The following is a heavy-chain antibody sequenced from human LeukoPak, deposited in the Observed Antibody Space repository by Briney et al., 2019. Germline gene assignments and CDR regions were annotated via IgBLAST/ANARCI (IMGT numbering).Heavy chain of an antibody. V-gene: IGHV1-46*01. J-gene: IGHJ4*02. D-gene: IGHD5-18*01. CDR1: GYTFPSYF. CDR3: ARGDVDTAIDY. Sequence: ASVKVSCKASGYTFPSYFMHWVRQAPGQGLGWMGITNPTGGSTTYAQKFQGRVTMTRDTSTSTVYMELSSLRSEDTAVYYCARGDVDTAIDYWGQGTLVTVSS. CDR2: TNPTGGST.